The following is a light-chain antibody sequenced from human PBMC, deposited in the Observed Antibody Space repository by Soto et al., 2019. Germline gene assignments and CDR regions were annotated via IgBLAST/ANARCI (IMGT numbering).Light chain of an antibody. J-gene: IGKJ1*01. V-gene: IGKV3-15*01. CDR2: DVS. CDR1: QSVSSE. CDR3: QQYDKWPGT. Sequence: EIVMTQSPATLSVSPGERATLSCRASQSVSSELAWFQQNPGQAPRLLMYDVSTRAPGIPARFSGSGSGTDFTLTISSLQSEDFAVYYCQQYDKWPGTFGQGTKVEIK.